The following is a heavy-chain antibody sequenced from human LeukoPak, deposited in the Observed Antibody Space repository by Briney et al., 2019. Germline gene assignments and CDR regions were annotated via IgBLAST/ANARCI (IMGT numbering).Heavy chain of an antibody. V-gene: IGHV3-48*01. CDR1: GFTFSSYS. J-gene: IGHJ6*03. D-gene: IGHD5-18*01. CDR2: ISSSSSTI. CDR3: ARPRGEIQLWRGVPYYYYYYYMDV. Sequence: PGGSLRLSCAASGFTFSSYSMNWVRQAPGKGLEWVSYISSSSSTIYYADSVKGRFTISRDNAKNSLYLQMDSLRSEDTAVYYCARPRGEIQLWRGVPYYYYYYYMDVWGKGTTVTVSS.